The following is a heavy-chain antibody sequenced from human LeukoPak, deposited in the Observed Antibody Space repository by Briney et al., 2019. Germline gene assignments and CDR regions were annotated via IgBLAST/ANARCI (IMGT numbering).Heavy chain of an antibody. CDR1: GYTFTSYY. CDR3: ARDRGFGDYVNWFDP. J-gene: IGHJ5*02. V-gene: IGHV1-46*01. CDR2: INPSGGST. Sequence: ASMKVSCKASGYTFTSYYMHWVRQAPGQGLEWMGIINPSGGSTSYAQKFQGRVTMTRDTSTSTVYMELSSLRSEDTAVYYCARDRGFGDYVNWFDPWGQGTLVTVSS. D-gene: IGHD4-17*01.